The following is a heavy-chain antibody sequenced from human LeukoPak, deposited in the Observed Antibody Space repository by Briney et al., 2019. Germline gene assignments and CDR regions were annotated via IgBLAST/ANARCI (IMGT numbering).Heavy chain of an antibody. CDR2: ISSSRSYI. CDR3: ARGDYDFWSGYYNTGSGFDY. Sequence: GGSLRLSCAASGFTFSSYSMDWVRQAPGTGLEWVSSISSSRSYIYYADSVQGRFTISKDNAKNSLYLQMNSLRAEDTAVYYCARGDYDFWSGYYNTGSGFDYWGQGTLVTVSS. J-gene: IGHJ4*02. CDR1: GFTFSSYS. V-gene: IGHV3-21*01. D-gene: IGHD3-3*01.